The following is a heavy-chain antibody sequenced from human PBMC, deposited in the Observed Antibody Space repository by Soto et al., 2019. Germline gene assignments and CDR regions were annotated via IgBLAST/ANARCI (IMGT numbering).Heavy chain of an antibody. J-gene: IGHJ5*02. Sequence: QVQVVQSGAEVKKPGASVKVSCKASGYTFTSYGINWVRQAPGQGLEWMGWISPYNGKTNYAQKLQGRVTMTTEVSTSTAYMELRSLTSDDTAVYYCVRVIGSGDNNWFDPWGQGTLVTVSS. CDR1: GYTFTSYG. D-gene: IGHD3-10*01. CDR3: VRVIGSGDNNWFDP. CDR2: ISPYNGKT. V-gene: IGHV1-18*01.